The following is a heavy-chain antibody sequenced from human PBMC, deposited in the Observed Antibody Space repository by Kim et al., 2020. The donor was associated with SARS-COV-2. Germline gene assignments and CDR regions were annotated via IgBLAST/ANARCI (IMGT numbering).Heavy chain of an antibody. CDR1: GFTFSSYG. CDR2: ISYDGSNE. J-gene: IGHJ4*02. D-gene: IGHD6-13*01. CDR3: ATPEKAYSSTWYWGGFDY. Sequence: GGSLRLSCATSGFTFSSYGMHWVRQAPGKGLEWVAVISYDGSNEYYADSVKGRFTISRDNSKNTLYLQMNSLRAGDTAVYFCATPEKAYSSTWYWGGFDYWGQGTLVTVSS. V-gene: IGHV3-30*03.